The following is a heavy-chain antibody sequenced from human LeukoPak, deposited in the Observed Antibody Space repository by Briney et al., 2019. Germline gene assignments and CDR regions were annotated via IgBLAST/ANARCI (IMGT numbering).Heavy chain of an antibody. CDR1: GGSFSGYY. J-gene: IGHJ4*02. CDR2: INHSGST. D-gene: IGHD3-22*01. CDR3: ARENYYDSSGFDY. Sequence: PSETLSLTCAVYGGSFSGYYWSWIRQPPGKGLEWIGEINHSGSTNYNPSLKSRVTISVDTSKNQFSLKLSSETAADTAVYYCARENYYDSSGFDYWGQGTLVTVSS. V-gene: IGHV4-34*01.